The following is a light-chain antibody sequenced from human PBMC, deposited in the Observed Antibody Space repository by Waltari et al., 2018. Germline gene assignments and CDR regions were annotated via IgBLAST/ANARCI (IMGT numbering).Light chain of an antibody. CDR1: SSALGTYNF. Sequence: QSALTQPRSVSGSPGQSVTIPCTGTSSALGTYNFVPRYQQHPGKVPKVMISDVSKRPAGVPDRFSGSKSGNTASLTISGLQAEDEADYYCCSYAGSYNVLIGGGTKLTVL. CDR2: DVS. J-gene: IGLJ2*01. CDR3: CSYAGSYNVL. V-gene: IGLV2-11*01.